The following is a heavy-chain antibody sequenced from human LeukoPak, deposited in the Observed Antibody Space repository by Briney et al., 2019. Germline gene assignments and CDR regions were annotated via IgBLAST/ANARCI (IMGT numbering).Heavy chain of an antibody. V-gene: IGHV1-2*04. J-gene: IGHJ6*03. CDR1: GYTFTGYY. Sequence: ASVKVSCKASGYTFTGYYMHWVRQAPGQGLEWMGWINPNSGGTNYAQKFQGWVTMTRDTSISTAYMELSRLRSDDTAVYYCARGVVVVPAAMGRYYYYMDVWGKGTTVTVSS. CDR3: ARGVVVVPAAMGRYYYYMDV. D-gene: IGHD2-2*01. CDR2: INPNSGGT.